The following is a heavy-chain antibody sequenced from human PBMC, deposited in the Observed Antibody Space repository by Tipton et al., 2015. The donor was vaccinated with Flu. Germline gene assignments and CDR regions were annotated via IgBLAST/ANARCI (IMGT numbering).Heavy chain of an antibody. J-gene: IGHJ4*02. V-gene: IGHV1-69*01. CDR2: IIPIFGTA. CDR3: AKDRVQLWKKSFDY. Sequence: QLVQSGAEVKKPGSSVKVSCKASGGTFSSYAISWVRQAPGQGLEWMGGIIPIFGTANYAQKFQGRVTITADESTSTAYMELNSLRAEDTAVYYCAKDRVQLWKKSFDYWGQGTLVTVSS. CDR1: GGTFSSYA. D-gene: IGHD5-18*01.